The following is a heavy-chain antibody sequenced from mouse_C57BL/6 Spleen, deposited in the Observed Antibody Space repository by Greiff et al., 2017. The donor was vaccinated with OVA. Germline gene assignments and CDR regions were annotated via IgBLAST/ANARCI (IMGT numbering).Heavy chain of an antibody. CDR2: ISSGGDYI. V-gene: IGHV5-9-1*02. CDR3: TREDYGSSFFAY. Sequence: EVQRVESGEGLVKPGGSLKLSCAASGFTFSSYAMSWVRQTPEKRLEWVAYISSGGDYIYYADTVKGRFTISRDNARNTLYLQMSSLKSEDTAMYYCTREDYGSSFFAYWGQGTLVTVSA. D-gene: IGHD1-1*01. J-gene: IGHJ3*01. CDR1: GFTFSSYA.